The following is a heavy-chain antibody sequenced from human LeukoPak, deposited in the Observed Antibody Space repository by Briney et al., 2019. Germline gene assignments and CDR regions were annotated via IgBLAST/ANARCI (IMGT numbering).Heavy chain of an antibody. D-gene: IGHD1-7*01. CDR3: ASSPPTGTTWYFDL. J-gene: IGHJ2*01. CDR2: ISSDGGST. V-gene: IGHV3-64*01. CDR1: GFTFSTYA. Sequence: GGSLRLSCAASGFTFSTYAMHWVRQAPGKGLECVSAISSDGGSTYYANSAKGRFTISRDNSRNTLYLQMGSLRAEDMAVYYCASSPPTGTTWYFDLWGRGTLVTVSS.